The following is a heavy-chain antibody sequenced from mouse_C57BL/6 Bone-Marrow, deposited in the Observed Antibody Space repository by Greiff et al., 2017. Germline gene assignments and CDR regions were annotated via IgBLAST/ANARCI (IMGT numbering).Heavy chain of an antibody. D-gene: IGHD2-5*01. J-gene: IGHJ3*01. Sequence: EVQGVESGEGLVKPGGSLKLSCAASGFTFSSYAMSWVRQTPEKRLEWVAYISSGGDYIYYADTVKGRFTISRDNARNTLYLQMSSLKSEDTAMYYCKRETNYSNYGGFAYWGQGTLVTVSA. CDR1: GFTFSSYA. CDR3: KRETNYSNYGGFAY. CDR2: ISSGGDYI. V-gene: IGHV5-9-1*02.